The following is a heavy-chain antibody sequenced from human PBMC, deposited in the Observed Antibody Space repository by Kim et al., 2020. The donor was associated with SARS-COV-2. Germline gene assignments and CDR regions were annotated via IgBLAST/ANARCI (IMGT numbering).Heavy chain of an antibody. J-gene: IGHJ4*02. CDR3: AKGLYRSALVSAVDY. CDR2: ISGDGSRT. V-gene: IGHV3-43*02. Sequence: GGSLRLSCVASGFKFNDYAMHWVRQAPGKGLEWVSLISGDGSRTHYADSVKGRFTISRDNNRNSLYLQMESLRTEDTALYYCAKGLYRSALVSAVDYWGQGTLVTVSS. CDR1: GFKFNDYA. D-gene: IGHD2-21*02.